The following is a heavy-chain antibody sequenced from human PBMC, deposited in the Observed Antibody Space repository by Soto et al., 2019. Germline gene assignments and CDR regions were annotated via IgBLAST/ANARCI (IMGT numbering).Heavy chain of an antibody. CDR2: IIPILDIP. V-gene: IGHV1-69*08. Sequence: QAHLVQSGAEVKKPGSSVKVSCKASGDTFNSYTISWVRQAPGQGLEWMGRIIPILDIPTYAQKFQARVTFTADKSASTVYMELSSLRYEDTAVYYCARDDYYGSGPLDDWGQGTLVTVSS. D-gene: IGHD3-10*01. J-gene: IGHJ4*02. CDR1: GDTFNSYT. CDR3: ARDDYYGSGPLDD.